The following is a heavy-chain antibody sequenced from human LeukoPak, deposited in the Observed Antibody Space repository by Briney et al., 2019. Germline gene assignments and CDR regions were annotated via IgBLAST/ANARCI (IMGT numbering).Heavy chain of an antibody. Sequence: PSETLSLTCTVSGGSISDNYWSWIRQPPGKGLEWIGYAYYSGHTNYNSSLKSRVTMSLDTSKIQFSLRLSSVTAADTAVYFCARHPFATPFDYWGPGTLVTVSS. V-gene: IGHV4-59*08. CDR2: AYYSGHT. CDR1: GGSISDNY. D-gene: IGHD2-15*01. J-gene: IGHJ4*02. CDR3: ARHPFATPFDY.